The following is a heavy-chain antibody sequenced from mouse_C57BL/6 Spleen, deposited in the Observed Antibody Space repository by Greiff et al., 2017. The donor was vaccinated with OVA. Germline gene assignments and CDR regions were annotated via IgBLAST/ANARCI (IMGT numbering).Heavy chain of an antibody. Sequence: QFQLQQPGTELVKPGASVKLSCKASGYTFTSYWMHWVKQRPGQGLEWIGNINPSNGGTTYNEKFKSKATLTVDKSSSTAYMQLSSLTSEDSAVYYCAKDDYDVPFDYWGQGTTLTVSS. CDR2: INPSNGGT. CDR1: GYTFTSYW. CDR3: AKDDYDVPFDY. J-gene: IGHJ2*01. D-gene: IGHD2-4*01. V-gene: IGHV1-53*01.